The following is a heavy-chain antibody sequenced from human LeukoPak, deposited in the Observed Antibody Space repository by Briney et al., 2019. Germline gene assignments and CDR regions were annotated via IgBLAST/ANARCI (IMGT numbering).Heavy chain of an antibody. D-gene: IGHD6-13*01. CDR3: ATKGIAAAGYYYYYGKDV. V-gene: IGHV1-24*01. Sequence: GASVKVSCKVSGYTLTELSMHWVRQAPGKGLEWMGGFDPEDGETIYAQKFQGRVTMTEDTSTDTAYMELSSLRSEDTAVYYCATKGIAAAGYYYYYGKDVWGQGTTVTVSS. J-gene: IGHJ6*02. CDR2: FDPEDGET. CDR1: GYTLTELS.